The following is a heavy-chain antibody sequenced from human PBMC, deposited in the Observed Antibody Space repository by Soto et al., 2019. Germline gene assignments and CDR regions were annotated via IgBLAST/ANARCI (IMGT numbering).Heavy chain of an antibody. CDR2: MNPNSGNT. D-gene: IGHD6-19*01. J-gene: IGHJ6*02. CDR3: ASLGYSSGWYLGYYYGMDV. CDR1: GYTLTTSG. V-gene: IGHV1-18*01. Sequence: ASVKVSCKASGYTLTTSGDINWVRQATGQGFEWLGWMNPNSGNTNYAQKLQGRVTMTTDTSTSTAYMELRSLRSDDTAVYYCASLGYSSGWYLGYYYGMDVWGQGTTVTVSS.